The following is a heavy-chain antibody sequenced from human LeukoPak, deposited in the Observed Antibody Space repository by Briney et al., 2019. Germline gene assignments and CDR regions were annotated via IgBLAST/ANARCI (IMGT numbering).Heavy chain of an antibody. J-gene: IGHJ4*02. CDR3: ARHDNSGDHTVEY. Sequence: SETLSLTCAVYGGSFNDYYWSWIRQPPGKGLEWIGQIYHNGTTNCNPSLKSRVSLSVDTSRNQFSLRLSSVTAADTAVYYCARHDNSGDHTVEYWGQGTLVTVSS. V-gene: IGHV4-34*01. CDR1: GGSFNDYY. CDR2: IYHNGTT. D-gene: IGHD3-22*01.